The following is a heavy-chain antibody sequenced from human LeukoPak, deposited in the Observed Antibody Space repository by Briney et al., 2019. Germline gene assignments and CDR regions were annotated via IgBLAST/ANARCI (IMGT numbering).Heavy chain of an antibody. V-gene: IGHV3-48*04. J-gene: IGHJ4*02. Sequence: GGSLRLSCAASGFTFSTYSLNWVRQAPGKGLEWVSYISTSSGTMYYADSVKGRFTISRDNAQNSLYLQMNSLTAEDPAVYYCAREGSAADDFDYWGQGTLVTVSS. CDR2: ISTSSGTM. D-gene: IGHD2-2*01. CDR1: GFTFSTYS. CDR3: AREGSAADDFDY.